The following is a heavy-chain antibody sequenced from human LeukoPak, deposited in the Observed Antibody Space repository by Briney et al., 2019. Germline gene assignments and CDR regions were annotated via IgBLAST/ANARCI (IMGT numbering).Heavy chain of an antibody. Sequence: GGSLRLSCAASGFTFSTYGMHWVRQAPGKGLEWVAVIWYDGSNKYYADSVKGRFTISRDNSKNTLYLQMNSLRAEDTAVYYCAKDTAGLLWFGEPYFDYWGQGTLVTVSS. CDR3: AKDTAGLLWFGEPYFDY. J-gene: IGHJ4*02. D-gene: IGHD3-10*01. V-gene: IGHV3-33*06. CDR1: GFTFSTYG. CDR2: IWYDGSNK.